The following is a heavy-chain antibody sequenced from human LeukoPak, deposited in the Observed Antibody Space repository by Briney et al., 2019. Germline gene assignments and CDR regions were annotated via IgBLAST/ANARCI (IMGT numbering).Heavy chain of an antibody. CDR3: AKDQDIAVAGTDDVFDI. V-gene: IGHV3-30*18. J-gene: IGHJ3*02. CDR1: GFTFSNYG. D-gene: IGHD6-19*01. CDR2: IAYDGSNE. Sequence: GGSLRLSCAASGFTFSNYGMHWVRQAPGKGREWGAVIAYDGSNEYYAEFVKGRFTISRDNSKNTLYLQMYSLRAEDTAVYFCAKDQDIAVAGTDDVFDIWGQGTRVTVSS.